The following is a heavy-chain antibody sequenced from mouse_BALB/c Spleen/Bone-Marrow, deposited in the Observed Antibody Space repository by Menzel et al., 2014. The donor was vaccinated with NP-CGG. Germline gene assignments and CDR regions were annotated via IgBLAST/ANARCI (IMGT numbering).Heavy chain of an antibody. Sequence: EVKLVESGGGLVQLGGSLKLSCAASGFTFSSYGMSWVRQTPDKRLELVATINSNGGSTYYPDSVKGRFTISRDNAKNTLYLQVSSLKSEDTAMYYCARIWAYYAMDYWGQGTSVTVSS. CDR3: ARIWAYYAMDY. J-gene: IGHJ4*01. CDR2: INSNGGST. V-gene: IGHV5-6-3*01. CDR1: GFTFSSYG. D-gene: IGHD4-1*01.